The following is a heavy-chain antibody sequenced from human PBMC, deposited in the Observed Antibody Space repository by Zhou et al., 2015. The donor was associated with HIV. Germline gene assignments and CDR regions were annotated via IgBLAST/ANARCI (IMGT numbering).Heavy chain of an antibody. CDR2: IIPIFGTA. V-gene: IGHV1-69*01. J-gene: IGHJ4*02. D-gene: IGHD3-22*01. Sequence: QVQLVQSGAEVKKPGSSVKVSCKASGGTFSSYAISWVRQAPGQGLEWMGGIIPIFGTANYAQKFQGRVTITADESTSTAYMELSSLRSEDTAVYYCASSPPDYYDSSGYYFLHYFDYWGQGTLVTVSS. CDR1: GGTFSSYA. CDR3: ASSPPDYYDSSGYYFLHYFDY.